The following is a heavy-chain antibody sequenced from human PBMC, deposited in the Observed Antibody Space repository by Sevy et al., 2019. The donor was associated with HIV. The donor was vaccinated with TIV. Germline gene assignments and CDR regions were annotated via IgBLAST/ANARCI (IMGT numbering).Heavy chain of an antibody. Sequence: GGSLRLSCAASAFTFSSYAMSWVRQAPGKGLEWVSGINNSGGTTFYANSVKGRFTISRDNSKNTVYLQMNSLRAEDTAVYYCAKGRYSGNEYHDFWGQGTLVTVSS. CDR3: AKGRYSGNEYHDF. CDR2: INNSGGTT. CDR1: AFTFSSYA. V-gene: IGHV3-23*01. D-gene: IGHD5-12*01. J-gene: IGHJ4*02.